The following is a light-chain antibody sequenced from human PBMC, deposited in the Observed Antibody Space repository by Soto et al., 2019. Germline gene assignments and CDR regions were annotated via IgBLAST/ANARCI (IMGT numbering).Light chain of an antibody. CDR2: DAT. CDR3: QQYGGSPRT. CDR1: QSVSSNY. J-gene: IGKJ1*01. Sequence: ETVLTQSPGTLSLSPGGRATLSCRASQSVSSNYLAWYQQKPGQAPRLLIYDATSRATGIPDRFSGSGSGVDFTLTISRLEPEDFAVYYCQQYGGSPRTFGQGTKVEIK. V-gene: IGKV3-20*01.